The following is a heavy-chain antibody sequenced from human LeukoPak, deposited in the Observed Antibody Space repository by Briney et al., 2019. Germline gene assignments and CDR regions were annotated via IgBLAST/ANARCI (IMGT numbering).Heavy chain of an antibody. J-gene: IGHJ6*03. CDR2: MNPNSGNT. D-gene: IGHD3-3*01. Sequence: ASVKVSCKASGYTFTSYDINWVRHATGQGLEWMGWMNPNSGNTGYAQKFQGRVTMTRNTSISTAYMELSSLRSEDTAVYYCARGTPSITIFGVVKYYYYYYMDVWGKGTTVTVSS. CDR3: ARGTPSITIFGVVKYYYYYYMDV. CDR1: GYTFTSYD. V-gene: IGHV1-8*01.